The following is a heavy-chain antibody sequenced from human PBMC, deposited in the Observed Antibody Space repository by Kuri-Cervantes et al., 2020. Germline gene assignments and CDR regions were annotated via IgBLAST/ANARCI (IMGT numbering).Heavy chain of an antibody. J-gene: IGHJ3*02. V-gene: IGHV4-59*12. CDR2: IYYSGST. CDR3: ARTYMYCGGDCYFDAFDI. D-gene: IGHD2-21*02. Sequence: SETLSLTCTVSGGSISSYYWSWIRQPPGKGLEWIGYIYYSGSTNYKSSLKSRVTISEDTSKNQFSLKLSSVTAADTAVYYCARTYMYCGGDCYFDAFDIWGQGTMVTVSS. CDR1: GGSISSYY.